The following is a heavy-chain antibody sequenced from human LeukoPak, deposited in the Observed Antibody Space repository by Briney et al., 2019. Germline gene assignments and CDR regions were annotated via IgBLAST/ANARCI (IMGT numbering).Heavy chain of an antibody. D-gene: IGHD6-19*01. V-gene: IGHV1-18*01. CDR3: ARGWQWGSNYYMDV. Sequence: ASVKVSCKASGYTFTTYGLSWVRQAPGQGLEWLGWISTYDDNIKYAQSLQGRLTLTIDTSTSTAYMELRSLTSDDTAVYYCARGWQWGSNYYMDVWGKGTTVTVSS. CDR1: GYTFTTYG. CDR2: ISTYDDNI. J-gene: IGHJ6*03.